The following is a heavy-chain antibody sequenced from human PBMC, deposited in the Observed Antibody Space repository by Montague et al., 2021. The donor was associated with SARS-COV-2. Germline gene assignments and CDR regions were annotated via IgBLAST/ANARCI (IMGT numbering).Heavy chain of an antibody. V-gene: IGHV4-34*01. CDR3: ARGRGLAVLFDFYYYGMDV. Sequence: SETLSLTCAVYGGSFSGYYWTWIRQPPGKGLEWIGENNYSGSTNYNPSLKSRVTMSVDMSKNQFSLKLRSVTAADTAVYYGARGRGLAVLFDFYYYGMDVWGQGTTVTVSS. CDR1: GGSFSGYY. CDR2: NNYSGST. J-gene: IGHJ6*02. D-gene: IGHD3-3*02.